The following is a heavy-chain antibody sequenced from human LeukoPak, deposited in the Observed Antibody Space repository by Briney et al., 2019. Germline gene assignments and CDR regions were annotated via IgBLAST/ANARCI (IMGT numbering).Heavy chain of an antibody. Sequence: SETLSLTCTVSGGSISSYYWSWIRQSPGMGLEWIGYIYYSGSTNYNPSLKSRVTISVDTSKNQFSLKLSSVTAADTAVYYCARGTAAAFYYYYYYMDVWGKGTTVTVSS. CDR2: IYYSGST. D-gene: IGHD6-13*01. V-gene: IGHV4-59*01. CDR1: GGSISSYY. J-gene: IGHJ6*03. CDR3: ARGTAAAFYYYYYYMDV.